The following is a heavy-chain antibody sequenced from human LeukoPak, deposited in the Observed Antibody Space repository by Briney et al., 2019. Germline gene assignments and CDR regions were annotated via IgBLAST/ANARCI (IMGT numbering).Heavy chain of an antibody. CDR2: IYYSGST. CDR1: GFTFSSHG. D-gene: IGHD3-22*01. Sequence: GSLRLSCAASGFTFSSHGMSWIRQPPGKGLEWIGYIYYSGSTNYNPSLKSRVTISVDTSKNQFSLKLSSVTAADTAVYYCARGYYYDSSGYLTGWGQGTMVTVSS. CDR3: ARGYYYDSSGYLTG. J-gene: IGHJ3*01. V-gene: IGHV4-59*11.